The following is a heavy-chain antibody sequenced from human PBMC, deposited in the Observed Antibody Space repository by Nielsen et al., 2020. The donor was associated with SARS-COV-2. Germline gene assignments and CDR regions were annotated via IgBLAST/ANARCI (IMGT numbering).Heavy chain of an antibody. V-gene: IGHV3-21*01. CDR3: ARGRATATGDY. CDR1: GFTFSSYS. CDR2: ISSSSSYI. Sequence: GESLKISCAASGFTFSSYSMNWVRQAPGKGLEWVSSISSSSSYIYYADSVKGRFTISRDNAKNSLYLQMNSLRAEDTAVYYCARGRATATGDYWGQGTLVTVSS. D-gene: IGHD1-14*01. J-gene: IGHJ4*02.